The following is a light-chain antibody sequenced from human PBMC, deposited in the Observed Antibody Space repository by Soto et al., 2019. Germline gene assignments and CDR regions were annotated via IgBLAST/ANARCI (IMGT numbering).Light chain of an antibody. CDR2: EDN. Sequence: NFMLTQPDSVSESPGKTVIISCTGSSGSIASNYVQWYQQRPGSAPTTVIYEDNQRPSGVPDRFSGSIDSSSNSASLTISGLKNEDEADYYCQSFDGSTVVFGGGTKVTVL. V-gene: IGLV6-57*02. J-gene: IGLJ2*01. CDR3: QSFDGSTVV. CDR1: SGSIASNY.